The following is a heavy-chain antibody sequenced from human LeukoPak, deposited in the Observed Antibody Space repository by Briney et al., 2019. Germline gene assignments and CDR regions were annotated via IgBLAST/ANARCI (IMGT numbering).Heavy chain of an antibody. J-gene: IGHJ4*02. CDR2: IISSSSYI. CDR3: ARDNPPSYYDFWSGYSPFDY. Sequence: GGSLRLSWAASGFTFSSYTMTWVRKAQGKGLDWVSSIISSSSYIYYPDSVEGRFTISRNNATNSLYLTMTSLRAEDTAVYYCARDNPPSYYDFWSGYSPFDYWGQGTLVTVSS. D-gene: IGHD3-3*01. CDR1: GFTFSSYT. V-gene: IGHV3-21*01.